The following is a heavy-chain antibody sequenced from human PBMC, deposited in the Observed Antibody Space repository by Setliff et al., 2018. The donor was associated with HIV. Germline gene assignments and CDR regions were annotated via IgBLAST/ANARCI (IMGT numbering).Heavy chain of an antibody. CDR2: INSDGRST. D-gene: IGHD6-19*01. V-gene: IGHV3-74*01. CDR1: GFTFSGSW. CDR3: ARDDAVGGGYLDY. Sequence: GGSLRLSCAAPGFTFSGSWMHWVRQAPGEGLVWISRINSDGRSTIYADSVKGRFTISRDNSKNMLYLEMTSLRAEDTAVYYCARDDAVGGGYLDYWGQGTLVTVSS. J-gene: IGHJ4*02.